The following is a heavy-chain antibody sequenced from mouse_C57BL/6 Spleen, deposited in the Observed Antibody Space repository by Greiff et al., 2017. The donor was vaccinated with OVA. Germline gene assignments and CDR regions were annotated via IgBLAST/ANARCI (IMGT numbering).Heavy chain of an antibody. CDR3: ARIAQGRGYFDD. CDR1: GFSLSTFGMG. J-gene: IGHJ2*01. CDR2: IWWDDDK. Sequence: QVTLIECGPGILQPSQTLSLTCSFSGFSLSTFGMGVGWIRQPSGKGLEWLAHIWWDDDKYYNPALKSRLTIYKDTSKNQVFLKIANVDTADTATYYCARIAQGRGYFDDWGQGTTLTVSS. D-gene: IGHD3-2*02. V-gene: IGHV8-8*01.